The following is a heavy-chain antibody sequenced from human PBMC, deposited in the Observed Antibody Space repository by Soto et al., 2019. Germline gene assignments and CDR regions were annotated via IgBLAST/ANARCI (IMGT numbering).Heavy chain of an antibody. CDR1: GGTCSSYT. J-gene: IGHJ4*02. Sequence: QVQLVQSGAEVKKPVSSVKVSCKASGGTCSSYTISWVRQAPGQGLAWMGRIIPILGIANYAHKFQGRVTITADKSTSTAYLELSSLRSEDTAVYYCARDHSPGITAIGYFDYWGQGPLVTVSS. CDR3: ARDHSPGITAIGYFDY. D-gene: IGHD5-18*01. V-gene: IGHV1-69*08. CDR2: IIPILGIA.